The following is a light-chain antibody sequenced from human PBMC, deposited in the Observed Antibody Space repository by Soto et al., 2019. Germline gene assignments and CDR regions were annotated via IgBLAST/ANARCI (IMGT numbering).Light chain of an antibody. CDR3: QQYGSSPWT. CDR2: GAS. CDR1: QSVSSSY. V-gene: IGKV3-20*01. J-gene: IGKJ1*01. Sequence: EIVLTQSPGTLSLSPGERATLSCRASQSVSSSYLAWYQQKPGQAPRPLLYGASSRAIGIPDRFSGSGSGTDFTLTISRLEPEDFAVYYCQQYGSSPWTFVQGTKVQIK.